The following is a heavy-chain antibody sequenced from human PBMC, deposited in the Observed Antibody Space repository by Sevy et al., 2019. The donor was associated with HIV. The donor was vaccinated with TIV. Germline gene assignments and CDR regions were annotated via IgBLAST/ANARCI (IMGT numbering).Heavy chain of an antibody. J-gene: IGHJ3*01. CDR3: ARGAYDV. Sequence: GGSQRLSCVGSGFTFGDYYISWIRQAPGKGLECVAYISSRRSFTNYTDSVRGRFTISRDNAKNEVFLQMNSLRAEDTGVYYCARGAYDVWGQGTTVTVSS. CDR2: ISSRRSFT. CDR1: GFTFGDYY. V-gene: IGHV3-11*06.